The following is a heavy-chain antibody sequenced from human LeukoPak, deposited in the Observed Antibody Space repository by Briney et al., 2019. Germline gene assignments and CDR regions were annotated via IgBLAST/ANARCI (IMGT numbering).Heavy chain of an antibody. V-gene: IGHV3-30-3*01. Sequence: GRSLRLSCAASGFTFSNYAMHWVRQAPGKGLEWVAVLSYDGSDKYYADSVKGRFTISRDNSKNTLYLQMNSLRAEDTAVYYCARPYYDSSGYRFDYWGQGTLVTVSS. J-gene: IGHJ4*02. CDR3: ARPYYDSSGYRFDY. D-gene: IGHD3-22*01. CDR1: GFTFSNYA. CDR2: LSYDGSDK.